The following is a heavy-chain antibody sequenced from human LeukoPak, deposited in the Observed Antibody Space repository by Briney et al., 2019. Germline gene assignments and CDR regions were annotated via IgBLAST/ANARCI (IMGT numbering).Heavy chain of an antibody. D-gene: IGHD2-8*01. CDR1: GFTFNSYH. CDR3: AKTFQWYYMDV. CDR2: ITSSSSYT. V-gene: IGHV3-21*04. J-gene: IGHJ6*03. Sequence: GGSLRPSCAASGFTFNSYHMNWVRQAPGKGLEWVSSITSSSSYTYYAESVKGRFTISRDNSKNTLYLQMNSLRADDTAVYYCAKTFQWYYMDVWGRGTTVTISS.